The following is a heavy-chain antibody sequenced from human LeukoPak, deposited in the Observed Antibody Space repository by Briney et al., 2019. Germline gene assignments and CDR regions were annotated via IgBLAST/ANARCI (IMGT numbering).Heavy chain of an antibody. V-gene: IGHV3-21*04. CDR1: GFTFSTYN. J-gene: IGHJ3*02. CDR3: ARRYCSSTTCDAFDI. Sequence: GGSLRLSCAASGFTFSTYNMNWVRQAPGKGLEWVSSITSSSSYIYYADSVKGRFTISRDNAKNSLYLQMNSLRAEDTALYYCARRYCSSTTCDAFDIWGQGTMVTVSS. D-gene: IGHD2-2*01. CDR2: ITSSSSYI.